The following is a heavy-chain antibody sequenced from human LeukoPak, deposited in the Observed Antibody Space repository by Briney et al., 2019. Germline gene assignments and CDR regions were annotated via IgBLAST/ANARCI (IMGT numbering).Heavy chain of an antibody. CDR3: ASGGPGFGELLDY. V-gene: IGHV3-21*01. CDR1: EFTFSSYS. Sequence: GGSLRLSCAASEFTFSSYSMNWVRQAPGKGLEWVSSISSSSYIYYADSVKGRFTISRDNAKNSLYLQMNSLRAEDTAVYYCASGGPGFGELLDYWGQGTLVTVSS. J-gene: IGHJ4*02. D-gene: IGHD3-10*01. CDR2: ISSSSYI.